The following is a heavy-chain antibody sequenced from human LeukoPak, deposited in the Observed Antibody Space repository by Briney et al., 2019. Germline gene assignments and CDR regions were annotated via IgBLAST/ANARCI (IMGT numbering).Heavy chain of an antibody. CDR1: GFTFSSYT. D-gene: IGHD3-22*01. CDR2: ISGSGGST. CDR3: AKDSYYYDSSGYSFDY. J-gene: IGHJ4*02. Sequence: GGSLRLSCAASGFTFSSYTMSWVRQAPGRGLEWVSAISGSGGSTYYADSVKGRFTISRDNAKNSLYLQMNSLRAEDTALYYCAKDSYYYDSSGYSFDYWGQGTLVTVSS. V-gene: IGHV3-23*01.